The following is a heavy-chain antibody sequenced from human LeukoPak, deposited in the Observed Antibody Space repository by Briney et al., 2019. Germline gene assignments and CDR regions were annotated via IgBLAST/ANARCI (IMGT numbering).Heavy chain of an antibody. CDR3: ATGFWGYCSRNSCPLDN. CDR2: IISTGSTP. V-gene: IGHV3-48*01. J-gene: IGHJ4*02. CDR1: GFTFRNYS. Sequence: GCSLRLSCAASGFTFRNYSMNELRQAPGRGLAWISYIISTGSTPYYADSVKGRFTTSRDNANNSVSLQMSSLRAEDTAVYYCATGFWGYCSRNSCPLDNWGQGTLVTVAS. D-gene: IGHD2-2*01.